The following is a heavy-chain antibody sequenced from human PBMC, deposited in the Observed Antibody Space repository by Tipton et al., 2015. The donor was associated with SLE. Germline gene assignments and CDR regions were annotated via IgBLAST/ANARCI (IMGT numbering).Heavy chain of an antibody. D-gene: IGHD2-15*01. CDR2: IYYSGIT. V-gene: IGHV4-39*01. J-gene: IGHJ6*03. CDR1: GGSFVGYY. Sequence: TLSLTCAVSGGSFVGYYWSWIRQSPGKGLEWIGSIYYSGITYYNPSLQSRVTISVDTSKHQLSLKLNSVTAADTAVYYCARHVAWPGYYIDVWGKGTTVTVSS. CDR3: ARHVAWPGYYIDV.